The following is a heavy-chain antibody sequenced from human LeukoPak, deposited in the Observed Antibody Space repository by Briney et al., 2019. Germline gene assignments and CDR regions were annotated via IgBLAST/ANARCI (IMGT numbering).Heavy chain of an antibody. CDR1: GFTFSNYG. CDR2: IRYDGSNK. J-gene: IGHJ4*02. D-gene: IGHD3-16*01. CDR3: AKDRGLALDY. V-gene: IGHV3-30*02. Sequence: GGSLRLSCVASGFTFSNYGIHWVRQAPGKGLEWVAFIRYDGSNKYYADSVKGRFTISRDNSKNTLYLQMNSLRAEDTAVYYCAKDRGLALDYWGQGTLVTVSS.